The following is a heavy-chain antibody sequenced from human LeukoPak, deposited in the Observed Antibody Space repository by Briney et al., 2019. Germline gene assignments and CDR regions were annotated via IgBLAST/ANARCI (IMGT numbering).Heavy chain of an antibody. V-gene: IGHV3-23*01. Sequence: PGGSLRLSCAASGFTFSDYAMSWVRQAPGKGLEWVSGISANGGTTYYADSVKGRCTISRDASKNTLYLQMNSLRAEDTALYYSAKYSDNWRFDYWGQGTLVTVSS. CDR1: GFTFSDYA. J-gene: IGHJ4*02. D-gene: IGHD1-1*01. CDR3: AKYSDNWRFDY. CDR2: ISANGGTT.